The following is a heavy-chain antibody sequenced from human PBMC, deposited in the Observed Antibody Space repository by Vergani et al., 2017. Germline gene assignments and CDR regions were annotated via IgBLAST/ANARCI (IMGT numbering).Heavy chain of an antibody. Sequence: QVSLVESGGGVVQPGRSLTLTCSASGLGFKNFAMHWVRQAPGKGLEWVATILKDGTHDYYEPSVRSGFAVSKDKFKNTMYLQMDRLTTDDTAVYFCARDKTDSSVSSCDYSHLLYYWGQGILVTVSS. J-gene: IGHJ4*02. V-gene: IGHV3-30*03. D-gene: IGHD3-22*01. CDR3: ARDKTDSSVSSCDYSHLLYY. CDR2: ILKDGTHD. CDR1: GLGFKNFA.